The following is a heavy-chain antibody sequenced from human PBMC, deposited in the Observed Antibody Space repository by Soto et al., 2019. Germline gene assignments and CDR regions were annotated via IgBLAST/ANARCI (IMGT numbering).Heavy chain of an antibody. J-gene: IGHJ4*02. D-gene: IGHD3-9*01. CDR3: ASGIYRGVRYYDILTGYYSGTFDY. Sequence: GGSLRLSCAASGFTFSSYSMNWVRQAPGKGLEWVSSISSSSSYIYYADSVKGRFTISRDNAKNSLYLQMNSLRAEDTAVYYCASGIYRGVRYYDILTGYYSGTFDYWGQGTLVTVSS. CDR2: ISSSSSYI. CDR1: GFTFSSYS. V-gene: IGHV3-21*01.